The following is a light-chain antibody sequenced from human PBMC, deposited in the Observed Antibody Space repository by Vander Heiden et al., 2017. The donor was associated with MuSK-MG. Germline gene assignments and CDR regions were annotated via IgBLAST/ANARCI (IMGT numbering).Light chain of an antibody. CDR1: ALPKQY. Sequence: SYELPQPPSVSVSPGQTATITCAGDALPKQYAYWYQQKPGQAPVTIIYKDNERHSGVPERFSGSTSGGTTVTLTISGVQAEDEADYYCQSSDNSGTYVVFGGGTKLTVL. CDR2: KDN. J-gene: IGLJ3*02. CDR3: QSSDNSGTYVV. V-gene: IGLV3-25*03.